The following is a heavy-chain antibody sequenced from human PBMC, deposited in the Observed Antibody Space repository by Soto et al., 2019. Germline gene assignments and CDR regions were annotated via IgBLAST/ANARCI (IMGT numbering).Heavy chain of an antibody. D-gene: IGHD3-10*01. CDR1: GFTFSSYS. CDR2: ISSSSSTI. J-gene: IGHJ4*02. Sequence: EVQLVESGGGLVQPGGSLRLSCAASGFTFSSYSMNWVRQAPGKGLEWVSYISSSSSTIYYADSVKGRFTISRDNAKNSLYLQMNSLRAEDTAVYYCASCRVAILGYWGQGTLVTVSS. CDR3: ASCRVAILGY. V-gene: IGHV3-48*01.